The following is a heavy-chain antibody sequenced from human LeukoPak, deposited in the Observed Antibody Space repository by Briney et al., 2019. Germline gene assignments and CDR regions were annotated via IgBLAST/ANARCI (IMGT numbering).Heavy chain of an antibody. CDR2: TYYRSKWYN. Sequence: SQTLSLTCAISGDSVSKNSVAWNWIRQSPSRGLEWLGWTYYRSKWYNDYAVSVKSRMTINPDTSKNQFSLHLKSVTPEDTAVYYCARDWGDGAGYDYWGQGTLVTVSS. CDR3: ARDWGDGAGYDY. CDR1: GDSVSKNSVA. D-gene: IGHD3-16*01. V-gene: IGHV6-1*01. J-gene: IGHJ4*02.